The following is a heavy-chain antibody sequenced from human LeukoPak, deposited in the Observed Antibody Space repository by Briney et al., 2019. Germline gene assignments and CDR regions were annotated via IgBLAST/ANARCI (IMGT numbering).Heavy chain of an antibody. J-gene: IGHJ6*04. D-gene: IGHD3-10*02. CDR1: GFFFRPYT. CDR3: AELGITMIGGV. V-gene: IGHV3-48*04. CDR2: ISSSGSTI. Sequence: GSLRLSCTASGFFFRPYTMNWVRQAPGKGLEWVSYISSSGSTIYYADSVKGRFTISRDNAKNSLYLQMNSLRAEDTAVYYCAELGITMIGGVWGKGTTVTISS.